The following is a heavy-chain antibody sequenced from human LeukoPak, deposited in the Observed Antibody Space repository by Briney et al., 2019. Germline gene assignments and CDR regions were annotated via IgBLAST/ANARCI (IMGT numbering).Heavy chain of an antibody. J-gene: IGHJ4*02. CDR2: ISDSGDNT. CDR3: AKGSGYDTDFDY. CDR1: GFTFSTYV. V-gene: IGHV3-23*01. D-gene: IGHD5-12*01. Sequence: GGSLRLSCAASGFTFSTYVMSWVRQAPGKGLGWVSGISDSGDNTYYADSVKGRFTISRDNSKNTLYLQMNSLRAEDTAVYFCAKGSGYDTDFDYWGQGTLVSVSS.